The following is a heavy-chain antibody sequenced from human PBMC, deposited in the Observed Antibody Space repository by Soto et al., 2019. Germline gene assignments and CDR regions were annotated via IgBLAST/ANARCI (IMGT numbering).Heavy chain of an antibody. Sequence: ASVKVSCKASGATLSSYGISWVRQAHRKGLEWMGWISPNNGNTNYAQKLQGRVTITTDPSTSTAYMELSSLRSEDTAVYYCARESRYCSGGSCYFLPGIDYWGQGTLVTVSS. V-gene: IGHV1-18*01. J-gene: IGHJ4*02. D-gene: IGHD2-15*01. CDR1: GATLSSYG. CDR2: ISPNNGNT. CDR3: ARESRYCSGGSCYFLPGIDY.